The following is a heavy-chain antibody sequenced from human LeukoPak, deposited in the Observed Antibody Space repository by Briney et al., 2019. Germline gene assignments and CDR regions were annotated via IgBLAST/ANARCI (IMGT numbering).Heavy chain of an antibody. CDR3: AKSGYSSGWYRGYFDY. D-gene: IGHD6-19*01. J-gene: IGHJ4*02. Sequence: SETLSLTCTVSGDSISSYHWSWIRQPPGKGLEWIGYNSGSTNYNPSLKSRVTISVDASKNQFSLKLSSVTAADTAVYYCAKSGYSSGWYRGYFDYWGQGTLVTVSS. CDR2: NSGST. CDR1: GDSISSYH. V-gene: IGHV4-59*01.